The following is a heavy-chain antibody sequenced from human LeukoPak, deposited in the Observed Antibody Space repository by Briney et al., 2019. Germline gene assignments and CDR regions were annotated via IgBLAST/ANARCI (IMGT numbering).Heavy chain of an antibody. V-gene: IGHV3-33*01. CDR2: IWNNGNNK. D-gene: IGHD1-26*01. CDR1: GFIFSDYG. CDR3: ARDSVGVPTDSDY. J-gene: IGHJ4*02. Sequence: GSLRLSCAASGFIFSDYGMHWVRQAPGKGLEWVAVIWNNGNNKYADSVRGRFTISRDDSKNTLYLQMDSLRAEDTAVYYCARDSVGVPTDSDYWGQGTLVTVSS.